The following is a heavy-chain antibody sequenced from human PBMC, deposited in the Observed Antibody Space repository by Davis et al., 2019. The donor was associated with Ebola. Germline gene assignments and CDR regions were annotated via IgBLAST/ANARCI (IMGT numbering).Heavy chain of an antibody. V-gene: IGHV3-21*01. CDR1: GFTFTRYS. J-gene: IGHJ1*01. CDR2: TTSSSRYI. D-gene: IGHD2-2*01. Sequence: PGGSLRLSCAASGFTFTRYSMNWVRQASGKGLEWVSSTTSSSRYIYYADSVKGRFTISRDNAKNSVYLQMNSLRAEDTAVYYCATRYCSSTSCNRYFQHWGQGTLVTVSS. CDR3: ATRYCSSTSCNRYFQH.